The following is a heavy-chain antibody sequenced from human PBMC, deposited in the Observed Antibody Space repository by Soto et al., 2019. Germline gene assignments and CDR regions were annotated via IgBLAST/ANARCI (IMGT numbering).Heavy chain of an antibody. CDR1: GFTFSSYA. CDR3: AKAIQGVVVIYYFDY. CDR2: ISGSGGST. J-gene: IGHJ4*02. Sequence: GGSLRLSCAASGFTFSSYAMSWVRQAPGKGLEWVSAISGSGGSTYYADSVKGRFTSSRDNSKNTLYLQMNSLRAEDTAVYYCAKAIQGVVVIYYFDYWGQGTLVTVSS. D-gene: IGHD3-22*01. V-gene: IGHV3-23*01.